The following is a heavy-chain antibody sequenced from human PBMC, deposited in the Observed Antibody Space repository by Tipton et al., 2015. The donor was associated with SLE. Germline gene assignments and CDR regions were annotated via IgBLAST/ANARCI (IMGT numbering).Heavy chain of an antibody. D-gene: IGHD3-10*01. J-gene: IGHJ4*02. CDR2: ISTYNGNT. V-gene: IGHV1-18*01. CDR1: GYTFTTYG. Sequence: QLVQSGVEVKKPGASVRVSCKASGYTFTTYGISWVRQAPGQGLEWMGWISTYNGNTNYAQKLQGRVTMTSDASTSTAYMELSSLRSEDTAVYYCARGSYYGSGSYGGDYWGQGTLVTVSS. CDR3: ARGSYYGSGSYGGDY.